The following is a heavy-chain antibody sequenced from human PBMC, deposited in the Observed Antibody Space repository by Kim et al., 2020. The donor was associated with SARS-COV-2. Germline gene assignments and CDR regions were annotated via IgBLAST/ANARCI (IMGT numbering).Heavy chain of an antibody. CDR3: ARLRVATIRYYYYYGMDV. CDR2: IYHSGST. V-gene: IGHV4-4*02. CDR1: GGSISSSNW. J-gene: IGHJ6*04. D-gene: IGHD5-12*01. Sequence: SETLSLTCAVSGGSISSSNWWSWVRQPPGKGLEWVGEIYHSGSTNYNPSLKSRVTISVDKSKNQFSLKLSSVTAADTAVYYCARLRVATIRYYYYYGMDVWGKGTTVTVSS.